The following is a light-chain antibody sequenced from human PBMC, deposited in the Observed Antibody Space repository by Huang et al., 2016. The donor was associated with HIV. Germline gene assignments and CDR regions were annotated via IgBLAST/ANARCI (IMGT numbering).Light chain of an antibody. J-gene: IGKJ1*01. CDR1: QSVSSN. CDR2: GAS. Sequence: EIVMTQSPATLSVSPGEKATLSCRASQSVSSNLAWSQQRPGQAPRLLIYGASTRATGISARFSGSGSGTEFTLTISSLQSEDFAVYYCQQYSNWPPVTFGQGTKVEMK. CDR3: QQYSNWPPVT. V-gene: IGKV3-15*01.